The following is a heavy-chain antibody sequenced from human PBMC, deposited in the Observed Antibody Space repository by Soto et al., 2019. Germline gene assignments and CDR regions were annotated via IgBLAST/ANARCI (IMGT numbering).Heavy chain of an antibody. Sequence: GGSLRLSCAASGFTFSDYYMSWIRQAPGKGLEWVSYISSSGSTIYYADSVKGRFTISRDNAKNSLYLQMNSLRAEDTAVYYCARDRSPTGARDAFDIWGQGTMVTVSS. CDR2: ISSSGSTI. J-gene: IGHJ3*02. D-gene: IGHD1-1*01. V-gene: IGHV3-11*04. CDR1: GFTFSDYY. CDR3: ARDRSPTGARDAFDI.